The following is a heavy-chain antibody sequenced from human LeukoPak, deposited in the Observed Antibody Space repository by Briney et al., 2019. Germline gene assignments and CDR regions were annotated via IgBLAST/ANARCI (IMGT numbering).Heavy chain of an antibody. CDR2: IYYSGST. D-gene: IGHD1-26*01. V-gene: IGHV4-39*01. CDR1: GGSISSSRYY. J-gene: IGHJ4*02. Sequence: PSETLSLTCTASGGSISSSRYYWGWIRQPPGKGLEWIGSIYYSGSTYYNPSLKGRVTISVDTSKNQFSLKLTSVTAADTAVYYCAGTLGASRGVDYWGQGTLVTVSS. CDR3: AGTLGASRGVDY.